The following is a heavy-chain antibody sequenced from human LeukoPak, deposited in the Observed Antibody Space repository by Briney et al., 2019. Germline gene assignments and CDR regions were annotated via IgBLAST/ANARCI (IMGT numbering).Heavy chain of an antibody. Sequence: GASVKVSCKASGYTFTGYYMHWVRQAPGQGLEWMGWINPNSGGTNYAQKFQGRVTMTRDTSISTAYMELSRLRSDDTAVYYCARDIAIAASGSNYYYYMDVWGKGTTVTVSS. J-gene: IGHJ6*03. V-gene: IGHV1-2*02. D-gene: IGHD6-13*01. CDR2: INPNSGGT. CDR1: GYTFTGYY. CDR3: ARDIAIAASGSNYYYYMDV.